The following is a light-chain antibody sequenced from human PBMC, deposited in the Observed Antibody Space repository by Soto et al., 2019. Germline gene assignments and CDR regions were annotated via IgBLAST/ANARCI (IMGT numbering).Light chain of an antibody. V-gene: IGKV3-15*01. Sequence: EIVMTQSPATLSVSPGERVTLSCRASQSVSRNLAWYQQKPGQAPRLLIYATSTRAADIPGRFSGSGSGTEFALTISSLQSEDFVVYYCQQYLNWPPMYTFGQGTKLEIK. CDR2: ATS. J-gene: IGKJ2*01. CDR3: QQYLNWPPMYT. CDR1: QSVSRN.